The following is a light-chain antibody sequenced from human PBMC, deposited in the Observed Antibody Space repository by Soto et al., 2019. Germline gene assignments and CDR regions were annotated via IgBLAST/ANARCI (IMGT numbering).Light chain of an antibody. Sequence: SVLTQPPSASGTPGQRVTISCSGSRSNIGSNTVNWYQQLPGTAPKLLIYSNKQRPSGVPDRFSGSKSGTSASLAISGLQSEDEADYYCAAWDDSLNGYVFGTGTKLTVL. CDR2: SNK. CDR1: RSNIGSNT. J-gene: IGLJ1*01. V-gene: IGLV1-44*01. CDR3: AAWDDSLNGYV.